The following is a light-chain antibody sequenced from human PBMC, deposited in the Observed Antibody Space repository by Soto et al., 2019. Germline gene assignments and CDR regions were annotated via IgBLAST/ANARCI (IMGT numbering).Light chain of an antibody. Sequence: LVSLYTRDRVTISCRMSQGISSYLAWYQQKPGKAPKLLIYAASSLQSGVPSRFSGSGSGTDFTLTISCLQPEDFASYYCQLWYSTPNRFCQGTIVDI. CDR3: QLWYSTPNR. J-gene: IGKJ1*01. CDR2: AAS. CDR1: QGISSY. V-gene: IGKV1D-8*02.